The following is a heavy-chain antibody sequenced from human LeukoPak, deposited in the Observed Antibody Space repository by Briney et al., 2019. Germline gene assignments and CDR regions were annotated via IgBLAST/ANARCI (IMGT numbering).Heavy chain of an antibody. CDR3: ARDYDILTGYPFDY. Sequence: SETLSLTCAVYGGSFSGYYWSWIRQPPGKGLEWIGEINHSGSTNYNSSLKSRVTISIDTSKNQFSLKLSSMTAADTAVYYCARDYDILTGYPFDYWGQGTLVTVSS. D-gene: IGHD3-9*01. J-gene: IGHJ4*02. CDR1: GGSFSGYY. CDR2: INHSGST. V-gene: IGHV4-34*01.